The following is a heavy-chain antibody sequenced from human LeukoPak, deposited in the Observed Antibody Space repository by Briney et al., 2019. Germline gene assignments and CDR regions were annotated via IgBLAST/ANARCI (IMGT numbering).Heavy chain of an antibody. Sequence: SETLSLTCTVSGGSISSYYWSWIRQPPGRGVEWLGYISDAGSTNYSPSLESRVTISIDTSKNQFSLRLSSVTTADTAMYYCARQDYYDSSGYYYPDYWGQGTLVTVSS. CDR2: ISDAGST. D-gene: IGHD3-22*01. J-gene: IGHJ4*02. CDR3: ARQDYYDSSGYYYPDY. CDR1: GGSISSYY. V-gene: IGHV4-59*01.